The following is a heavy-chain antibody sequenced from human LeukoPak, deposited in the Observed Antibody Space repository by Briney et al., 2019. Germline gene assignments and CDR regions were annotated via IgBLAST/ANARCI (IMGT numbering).Heavy chain of an antibody. CDR2: INHSGST. V-gene: IGHV4-34*01. CDR3: ARGPIGRI. Sequence: PSETLSLTCAVYGGSFSGYYWSWIRQPPGKGLEWIGEINHSGSTNYNPSHKSRVTISVDTSKNQFSLKLSSVTAADTAVYYCARGPIGRIWGQGTMVTVSS. J-gene: IGHJ3*02. CDR1: GGSFSGYY. D-gene: IGHD3-10*01.